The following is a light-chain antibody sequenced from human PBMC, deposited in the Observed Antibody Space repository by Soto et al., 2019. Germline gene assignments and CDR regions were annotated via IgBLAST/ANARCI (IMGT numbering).Light chain of an antibody. J-gene: IGKJ3*01. V-gene: IGKV1-39*01. CDR2: AAS. CDR3: QQSFSTPFT. Sequence: DIQMTQSPSSLSASVGDRVTITCRASQSVSTYLNWYQQKPGKAPNVLIYAASSLQSGVPSRFSGSGSGTDFTLTISSLQPEDFATYYCQQSFSTPFTFGPGTKVD. CDR1: QSVSTY.